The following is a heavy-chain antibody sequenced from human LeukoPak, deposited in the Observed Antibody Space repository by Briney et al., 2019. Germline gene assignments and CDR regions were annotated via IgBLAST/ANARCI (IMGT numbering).Heavy chain of an antibody. CDR3: AKRSILAHRYFDY. D-gene: IGHD6-6*01. CDR2: ISAGGGGT. Sequence: GGSLRLSCAASGFTFDNYAMSWVRQSPGKGLEWVSGISAGGGGTYYADSVKGRFTISRDNPKNTLYLQTNSLRAEDTAVYYCAKRSILAHRYFDYWGQGTLVTVSS. V-gene: IGHV3-23*01. J-gene: IGHJ4*02. CDR1: GFTFDNYA.